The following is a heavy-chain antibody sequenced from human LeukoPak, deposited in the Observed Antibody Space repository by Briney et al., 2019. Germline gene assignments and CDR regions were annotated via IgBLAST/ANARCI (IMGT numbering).Heavy chain of an antibody. V-gene: IGHV4-39*07. J-gene: IGHJ5*02. Sequence: SETLSLTCTVSGGSISSSSYYWGWIRQPPGKGLEWIGSIYYSGSTYYNPSLKSRVTISVDTSKNQFSLKLSSVTAADTAVYYCARVYRTFGAIFGVGWFDPWGQGTLVTVSS. D-gene: IGHD3-3*01. CDR2: IYYSGST. CDR3: ARVYRTFGAIFGVGWFDP. CDR1: GGSISSSSYY.